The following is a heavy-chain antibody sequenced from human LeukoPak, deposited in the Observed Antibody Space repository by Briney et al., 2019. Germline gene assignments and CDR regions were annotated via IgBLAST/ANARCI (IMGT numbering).Heavy chain of an antibody. CDR2: INPSGGST. V-gene: IGHV1-46*01. J-gene: IGHJ4*02. CDR3: ARDLATPGYSSSWGYSDY. CDR1: GYTFTSYY. D-gene: IGHD6-13*01. Sequence: ASVKVSCKASGYTFTSYYMHWVRQAPGQGLEWMGIINPSGGSTSYAQKFQGRVTMTRDMSTSTVYMELSSLRSEDTAVYYCARDLATPGYSSSWGYSDYWGQGTLVTVSS.